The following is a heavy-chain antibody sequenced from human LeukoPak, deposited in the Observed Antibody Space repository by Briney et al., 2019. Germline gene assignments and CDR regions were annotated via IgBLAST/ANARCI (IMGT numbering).Heavy chain of an antibody. CDR3: AKDTDYDFWSGYPHYFDY. CDR1: GFTFSSYA. V-gene: IGHV3-23*01. J-gene: IGHJ4*02. Sequence: GGSLRLSCAASGFTFSSYAMSWVRQAPGKGLEWVSAICGSGGSTYYADSVKGRFTISRDNSKNTLYLQMNSLRAEDTAVYYCAKDTDYDFWSGYPHYFDYWGQGTLVTVSS. D-gene: IGHD3-3*01. CDR2: ICGSGGST.